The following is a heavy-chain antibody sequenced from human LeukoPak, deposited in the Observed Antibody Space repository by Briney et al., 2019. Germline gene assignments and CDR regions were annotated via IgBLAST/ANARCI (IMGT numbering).Heavy chain of an antibody. V-gene: IGHV4-34*01. D-gene: IGHD3-3*01. CDR3: ARQGEIFGMDV. Sequence: SETLSLTCAVYGGSFSGYYWSWIRQPPGKGLEWIGSIYYSGSTYYNPSLKSRVTISVDTSKNQFSLKLSSVTAADTAVYYCARQGEIFGMDVWGQGTTVTVSS. CDR1: GGSFSGYY. CDR2: IYYSGST. J-gene: IGHJ6*02.